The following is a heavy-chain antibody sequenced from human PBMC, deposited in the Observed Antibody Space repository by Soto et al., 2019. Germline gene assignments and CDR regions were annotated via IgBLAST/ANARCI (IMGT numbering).Heavy chain of an antibody. CDR3: ASLRSACYHYY. CDR1: GFTFSSYA. D-gene: IGHD1-26*01. V-gene: IGHV3-23*01. J-gene: IGHJ4*01. CDR2: IRGSGGST. Sequence: EVQLLESGGGLVQPGGSLRLSCAASGFTFSSYAMRWVRQAPGKGLEWVSAIRGSGGSTYYADSVKGRFTISRDNSETRLYLVKPGRSAKHTAVYYCASLRSACYHYYWRHGTQVTVSS.